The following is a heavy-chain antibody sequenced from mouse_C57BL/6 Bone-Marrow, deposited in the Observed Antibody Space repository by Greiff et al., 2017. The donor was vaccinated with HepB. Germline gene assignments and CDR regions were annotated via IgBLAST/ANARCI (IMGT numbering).Heavy chain of an antibody. D-gene: IGHD4-1*01. CDR2: ISNGGGST. CDR1: GFTFSDYY. Sequence: EVKLVESGGGLVQPGGSLKLSCAASGFTFSDYYMYWVRQTPEKRLEWVAYISNGGGSTYYPDTVKGRFTISRDNAKNTLYLQMSRLKSEDTAMYYCASLGDYWGQGTSVTVSS. V-gene: IGHV5-12*01. J-gene: IGHJ4*01. CDR3: ASLGDY.